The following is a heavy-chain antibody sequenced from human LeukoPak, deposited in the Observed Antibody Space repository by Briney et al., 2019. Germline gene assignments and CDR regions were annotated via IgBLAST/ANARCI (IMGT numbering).Heavy chain of an antibody. CDR1: GFTFSSYW. Sequence: GGSLRLSCAASGFTFSSYWMSWVRQAPGKGLEWVANIKQDESEKDYVDSVKGRFTISRDNAKNSLYLQMNSLRAEDTAVYYCARDKIEGPTKLDYWGQGILVTVSS. CDR3: ARDKIEGPTKLDY. J-gene: IGHJ4*02. V-gene: IGHV3-7*01. CDR2: IKQDESEK. D-gene: IGHD1-1*01.